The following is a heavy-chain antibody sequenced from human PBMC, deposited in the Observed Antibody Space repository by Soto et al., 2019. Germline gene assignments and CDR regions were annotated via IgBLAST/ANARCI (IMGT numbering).Heavy chain of an antibody. D-gene: IGHD3-16*02. Sequence: QVQLQESGPGLVKPSQTLSLTCTVSGGSISSGGYYWSWIRQHPGKGLEWIGYIYYSGSTYYNPSLTMRVTISVDTAKNQFSLKLSSVTAADTAVYYCARLMITFGGVIGQKGYFDYWGQGTLVTVSS. J-gene: IGHJ4*02. CDR3: ARLMITFGGVIGQKGYFDY. CDR1: GGSISSGGYY. V-gene: IGHV4-31*03. CDR2: IYYSGST.